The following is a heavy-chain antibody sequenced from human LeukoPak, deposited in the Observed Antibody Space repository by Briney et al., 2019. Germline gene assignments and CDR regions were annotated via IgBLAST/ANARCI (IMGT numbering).Heavy chain of an antibody. Sequence: GGSLRLSCAASGFTFSTYAMNWVRQAPGKGLEWVSTISGRGDYTYYADSVKGRFTISRDNSKNTLFLQMNSLRAEDTAIYYCAKDLRVARLWGQGTLVTVFS. CDR1: GFTFSTYA. D-gene: IGHD2-15*01. CDR3: AKDLRVARL. J-gene: IGHJ4*02. V-gene: IGHV3-23*01. CDR2: ISGRGDYT.